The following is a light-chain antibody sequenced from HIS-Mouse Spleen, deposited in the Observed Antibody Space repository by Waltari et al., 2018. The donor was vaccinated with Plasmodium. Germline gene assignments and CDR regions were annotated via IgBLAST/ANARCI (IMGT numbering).Light chain of an antibody. V-gene: IGLV3-10*01. CDR3: YSTDSSGNHRV. CDR2: EDS. J-gene: IGLJ3*02. Sequence: SYELTQPPSVPVSPGQTARLTCSGAALPQNSPYWYQQKSGQAPVLVIYEDSKRPSGIPERFSGSSSGTMATLTISGAQVEDEADYYCYSTDSSGNHRVFGGGTKLTVL. CDR1: ALPQNS.